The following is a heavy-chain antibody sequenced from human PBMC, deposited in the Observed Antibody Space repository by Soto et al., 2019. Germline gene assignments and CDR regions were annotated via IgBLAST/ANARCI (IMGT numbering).Heavy chain of an antibody. CDR3: ARVTLGSDY. J-gene: IGHJ4*02. V-gene: IGHV3-11*01. CDR2: ISGRGTTI. Sequence: QVQLVESGGGLVKPGGSLRLSCSASGFSFRDYYMCWVRQAPGKGLEWVSYISGRGTTIYYADSVKGRFTISRNNAKNSLYLQMNSLRAEDTAVYYCARVTLGSDYWGQGTRVTVSS. CDR1: GFSFRDYY.